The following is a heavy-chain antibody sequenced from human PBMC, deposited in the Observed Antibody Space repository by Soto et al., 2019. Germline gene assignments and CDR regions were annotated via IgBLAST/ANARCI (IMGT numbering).Heavy chain of an antibody. CDR1: GVSITDFY. CDR3: AVGDPPI. Sequence: QVQLQESGPGLVKPSETLSLTCTVSGVSITDFYWSWIRQPAGKGLEWIGRVYGSGSSSYNPSLKSRVTMSVDTSKKHFSLNLTSVTDADTAVYYCAVGDPPIWGQGTVVTVSS. V-gene: IGHV4-4*07. CDR2: VYGSGSS. J-gene: IGHJ3*02.